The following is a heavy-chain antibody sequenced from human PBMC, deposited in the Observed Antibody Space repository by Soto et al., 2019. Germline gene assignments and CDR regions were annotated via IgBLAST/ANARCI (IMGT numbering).Heavy chain of an antibody. CDR3: VKILQYSYGLPH. D-gene: IGHD5-18*01. Sequence: SETLSLTCTVSGGSISNYYWSWIRQPPGKGLEWIGYIYYSGSTNYNPSLKSRVTISVDTSKNTLYLQMSSLRAEDTAVYYCVKILQYSYGLPHWGQGTLVTVSS. CDR2: IYYSGST. J-gene: IGHJ4*02. CDR1: GGSISNYY. V-gene: IGHV4-59*01.